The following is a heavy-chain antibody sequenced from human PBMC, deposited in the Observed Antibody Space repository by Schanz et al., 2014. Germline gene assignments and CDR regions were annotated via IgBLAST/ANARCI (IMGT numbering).Heavy chain of an antibody. CDR3: ARTARRTRVVPLYFDY. CDR2: INHGGST. CDR1: GGSFSGYY. Sequence: QVQLQQWGAGLLKPSETLSLTCAVYGGSFSGYYWSWIRQPPGKGLEWIAEINHGGSTKYSPSLKHRRTTTSAASNTRFSLKLRTSTTADAAVYYCARTARRTRVVPLYFDYWGQGTLVTVSS. J-gene: IGHJ4*02. V-gene: IGHV4-34*01. D-gene: IGHD3-22*01.